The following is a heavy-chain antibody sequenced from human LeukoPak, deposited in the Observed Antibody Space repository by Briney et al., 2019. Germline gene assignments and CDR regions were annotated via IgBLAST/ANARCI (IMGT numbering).Heavy chain of an antibody. CDR2: IYYTGTA. D-gene: IGHD2-2*01. CDR3: ARPVKGYCSSTSCYHPFDI. V-gene: IGHV4-59*12. Sequence: SETLSLTCTVSGGSINSYYWSWIRQPPGKGLEFIGYIYYTGTANYNPSLKSRVTISVDTSKNQFSLKLSSVTAADTAVYYCARPVKGYCSSTSCYHPFDIWGQGTMVTVSS. J-gene: IGHJ3*02. CDR1: GGSINSYY.